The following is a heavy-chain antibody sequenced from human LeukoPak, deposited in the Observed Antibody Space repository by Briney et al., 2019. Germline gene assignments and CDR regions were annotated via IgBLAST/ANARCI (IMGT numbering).Heavy chain of an antibody. CDR3: ATSPTIALAGTGDY. CDR2: ISTYNGNT. Sequence: GASVKVSCKASGFTFTTYGISWVRQAPGQGLEWMGWISTYNGNTNTDYAQKLQGRVTMTTDTSTSTAYMELRSLRSDDTAVYYCATSPTIALAGTGDYWGQGTLVTVSS. CDR1: GFTFTTYG. D-gene: IGHD6-13*01. V-gene: IGHV1-18*01. J-gene: IGHJ4*02.